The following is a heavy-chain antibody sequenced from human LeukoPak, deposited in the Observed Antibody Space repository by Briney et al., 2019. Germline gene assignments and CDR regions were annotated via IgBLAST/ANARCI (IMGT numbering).Heavy chain of an antibody. V-gene: IGHV1-18*01. Sequence: GASVKVSCKASGYTFTSYGISWVRQAPGQGLEWMGWISAYNGNINYAQKLQGRVTMTTDTSTSTAYMELRSLRSDDTAVYYCARDHYYDSSGYSLPFDYWGQGTLVTVSS. CDR2: ISAYNGNI. CDR1: GYTFTSYG. D-gene: IGHD3-22*01. CDR3: ARDHYYDSSGYSLPFDY. J-gene: IGHJ4*02.